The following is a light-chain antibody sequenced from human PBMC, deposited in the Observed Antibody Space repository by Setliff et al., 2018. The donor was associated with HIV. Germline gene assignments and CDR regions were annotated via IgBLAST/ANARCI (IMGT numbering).Light chain of an antibody. J-gene: IGLJ1*01. CDR2: EVT. V-gene: IGLV2-11*01. Sequence: QSALTQPRSVSGSPGQSVTISCTGTSSDVGGYNYVSWYQHNPGRAPRLIIYEVTNRPSGVSGRFSGSKFGNTASLTISGLQAEDEADYYCFSYRNSDTRVFGTGTKVTVL. CDR1: SSDVGGYNY. CDR3: FSYRNSDTRV.